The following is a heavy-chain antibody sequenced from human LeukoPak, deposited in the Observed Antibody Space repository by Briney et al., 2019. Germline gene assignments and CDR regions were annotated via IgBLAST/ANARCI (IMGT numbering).Heavy chain of an antibody. J-gene: IGHJ6*03. CDR3: ARDLWYYGSGRPEDYYYYYYMDV. CDR1: GYSFTSYW. V-gene: IGHV5-51*01. D-gene: IGHD3-10*01. CDR2: IYPGDSDT. Sequence: GESLKISCKGSGYSFTSYWIGWVRQMPGKGLEWMGIIYPGDSDTRYSPSFQGQVTISADKSISTAYMELSSLRSEDTAVYYCARDLWYYGSGRPEDYYYYYYMDVWGKGTTVTVSS.